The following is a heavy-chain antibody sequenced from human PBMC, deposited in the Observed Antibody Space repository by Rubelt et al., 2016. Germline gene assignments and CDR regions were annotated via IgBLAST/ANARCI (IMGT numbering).Heavy chain of an antibody. V-gene: IGHV4-4*02. CDR1: GGSISSSNW. Sequence: QVQLQESGPGLVKPSGTLSLTCAVSGGSISSSNWWSWVRQPPGKGLEWIGEIYHSGSTNYNPSLKSRVTISVVKSKIQFSRKLSSVTAADAAVYYCARAAYSSGWYYFDYWGQGTLVTVSS. J-gene: IGHJ4*02. CDR2: IYHSGST. D-gene: IGHD6-19*01. CDR3: ARAAYSSGWYYFDY.